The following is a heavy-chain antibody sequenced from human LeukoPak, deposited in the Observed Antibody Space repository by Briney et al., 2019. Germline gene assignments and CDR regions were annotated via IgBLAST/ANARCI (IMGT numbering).Heavy chain of an antibody. CDR2: MNPNSGNT. Sequence: ASVKVSCKASGYTFTSYDINWVRQATGQGLEWMGWMNPNSGNTGYAQKFQGRVTMTRNTFISTAYMELSSLRSEDMAVYYCARGNRPLRPWFDPWGQGTLVTVSS. CDR3: ARGNRPLRPWFDP. J-gene: IGHJ5*02. CDR1: GYTFTSYD. V-gene: IGHV1-8*01. D-gene: IGHD1-14*01.